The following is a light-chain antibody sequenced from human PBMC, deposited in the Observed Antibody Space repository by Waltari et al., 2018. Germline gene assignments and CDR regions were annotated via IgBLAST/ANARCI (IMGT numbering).Light chain of an antibody. J-gene: IGLJ3*02. V-gene: IGLV1-40*01. CDR3: QSYDSSLSGSRV. Sequence: QSVLTQPPSVSGPPGQRVTISCTGSSTTMGAGSDVHWYQQLPGTAPKLLIYNNINRPSGVPDRFSGSKSGTSASLAITGLQAEDEAVYYCQSYDSSLSGSRVFGGGTKLTVL. CDR1: STTMGAGSD. CDR2: NNI.